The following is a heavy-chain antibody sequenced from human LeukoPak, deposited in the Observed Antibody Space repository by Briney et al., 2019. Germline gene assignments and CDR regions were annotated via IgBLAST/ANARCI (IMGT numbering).Heavy chain of an antibody. J-gene: IGHJ4*02. D-gene: IGHD4-17*01. CDR3: ARGGYGDRIDY. V-gene: IGHV1-46*01. CDR1: GYTFIRYY. Sequence: ASVKVSCKAFGYTFIRYYMHWVRQAPRQGLEWMGIINPSGGSTSYAQKFQGRVTMTRDTSTSTVYMELSRLRSEDTAVYYCARGGYGDRIDYWGQGTLVSVSS. CDR2: INPSGGST.